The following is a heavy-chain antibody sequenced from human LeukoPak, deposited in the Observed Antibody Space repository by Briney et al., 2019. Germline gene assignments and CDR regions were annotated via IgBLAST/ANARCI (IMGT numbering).Heavy chain of an antibody. CDR2: ISDGGSEV. J-gene: IGHJ6*03. V-gene: IGHV3-21*01. Sequence: GGSLRLSCAASGFSFSFYTLNWARQAPGKGLEWVSSISDGGSEVYYADPVKGRFAISRDDAKNSLSLKMNSLRAEDTATYYCAKGKSGSYYYYMDVWGKGTTVTVSS. CDR3: AKGKSGSYYYYMDV. CDR1: GFSFSFYT.